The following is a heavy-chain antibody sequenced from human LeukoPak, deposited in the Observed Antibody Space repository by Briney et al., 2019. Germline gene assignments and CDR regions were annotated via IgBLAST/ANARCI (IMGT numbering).Heavy chain of an antibody. CDR1: GFAFSSYS. D-gene: IGHD3-22*01. CDR2: IRSSSCTI. J-gene: IGHJ4*02. CDR3: ARASSDSGGYYLGAAARADY. V-gene: IGHV3-48*01. Sequence: PGGSLRLSCAASGFAFSSYSMNWVRQAPGKGLEWVSYIRSSSCTIYYADSVKGRFTISRDNAKNSLYLQVNSLRADDTAVYYCARASSDSGGYYLGAAARADYWGQGTLVTLSS.